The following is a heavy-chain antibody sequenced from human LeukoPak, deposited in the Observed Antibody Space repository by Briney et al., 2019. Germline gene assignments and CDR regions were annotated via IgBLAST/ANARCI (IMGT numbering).Heavy chain of an antibody. J-gene: IGHJ4*02. CDR1: GYTFTSYY. V-gene: IGHV1-46*01. D-gene: IGHD6-13*01. CDR2: INPSCGST. CDR3: ARLSSWSTLDY. Sequence: ASVKVSCKASGYTFTSYYMHWVRQAPGQGLEWMGIINPSCGSTSYAQKFQGRFTMTRDMSTSTVYMELSSLRSEDTAVYYCARLSSWSTLDYWGQGTLVTVSS.